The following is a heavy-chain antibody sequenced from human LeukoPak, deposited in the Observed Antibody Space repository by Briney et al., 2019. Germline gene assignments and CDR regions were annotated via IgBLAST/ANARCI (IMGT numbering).Heavy chain of an antibody. CDR1: GFIFSNYW. Sequence: PGGSLRLSCAASGFIFSNYWMSWVRQAPGKGLEWVANIKQDGSEKYYVDSMKGRFTISRDNAKNSLYLQMNSLRAEDTAVYYCARGAVLRYFDWSPNFVNWGQGTLVTVPS. D-gene: IGHD3-9*01. CDR2: IKQDGSEK. CDR3: ARGAVLRYFDWSPNFVN. J-gene: IGHJ4*02. V-gene: IGHV3-7*01.